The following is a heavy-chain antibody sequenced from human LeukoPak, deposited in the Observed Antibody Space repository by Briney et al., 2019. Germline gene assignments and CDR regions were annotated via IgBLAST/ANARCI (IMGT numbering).Heavy chain of an antibody. CDR1: GGSISSYY. CDR3: ARDPGIAAAGTGAFDY. CDR2: IYYSGST. D-gene: IGHD6-13*01. V-gene: IGHV4-59*01. J-gene: IGHJ4*02. Sequence: SETLSLTCTVSGGSISSYYWSWIRQPPGKGLERIGYIYYSGSTNYNPSLKSRVTISVDTSKNQFSLKLSSVTAADTAVYYCARDPGIAAAGTGAFDYWGQGTLVTVSS.